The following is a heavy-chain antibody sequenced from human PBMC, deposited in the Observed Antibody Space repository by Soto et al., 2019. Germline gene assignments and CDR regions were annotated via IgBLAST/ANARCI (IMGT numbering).Heavy chain of an antibody. V-gene: IGHV3-21*01. CDR2: ISSSSSYI. CDR3: AREAPPVTVIDGAEAFDI. CDR1: GFTFSSYS. J-gene: IGHJ3*02. D-gene: IGHD4-17*01. Sequence: PGGSLRLSCAASGFTFSSYSMNWVRQAPGKGLEWVSSISSSSSYIYYADSVKGRFTISRDNAKNSLYLQMNGLRAEDTAVYYCAREAPPVTVIDGAEAFDIWGQGTMVTVSS.